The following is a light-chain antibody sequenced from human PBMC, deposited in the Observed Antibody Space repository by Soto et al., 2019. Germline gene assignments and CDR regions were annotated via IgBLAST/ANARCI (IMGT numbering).Light chain of an antibody. V-gene: IGKV3-11*01. CDR2: DTS. CDR1: QSVNTY. CDR3: QQRSNWPPLT. J-gene: IGKJ4*01. Sequence: EIVLTQSPATLSLSPGERATLSCRASQSVNTYLAWYQQKPGQAPRLLIYDTSNRATGIPARFSGSGSGTDFTLTISSLEPEDFAVYYCQQRSNWPPLTFGGGTKGEIK.